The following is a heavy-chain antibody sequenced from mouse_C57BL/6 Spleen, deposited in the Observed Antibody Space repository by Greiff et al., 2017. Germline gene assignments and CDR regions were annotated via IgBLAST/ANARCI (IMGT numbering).Heavy chain of an antibody. J-gene: IGHJ4*01. V-gene: IGHV1-64*01. D-gene: IGHD2-3*01. Sequence: QVHVKQSGAELVKPGASVKLSCKASGYTFTSYWMHWVKQRPGQGLEWIGMIHPNSGSTNYNEKFKSKATLTVDKSSSTAYMQLSSLTSEDSAVYYCARRGAIYDGYLDYWGQGTSVTVSS. CDR1: GYTFTSYW. CDR2: IHPNSGST. CDR3: ARRGAIYDGYLDY.